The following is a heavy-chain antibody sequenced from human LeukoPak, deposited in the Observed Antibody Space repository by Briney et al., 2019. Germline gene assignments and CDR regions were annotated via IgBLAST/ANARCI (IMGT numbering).Heavy chain of an antibody. Sequence: GGSLRLSCAASGFSFSNYWMSWVRQAPGKGLEWVANIKEDGSEKHYVDSVKGRFTISRDNAKNSLYVQMNSLRAEDTAVYYCARTIRGYWGQGTLVTVSS. CDR1: GFSFSNYW. J-gene: IGHJ4*02. CDR2: IKEDGSEK. D-gene: IGHD3-10*01. V-gene: IGHV3-7*01. CDR3: ARTIRGY.